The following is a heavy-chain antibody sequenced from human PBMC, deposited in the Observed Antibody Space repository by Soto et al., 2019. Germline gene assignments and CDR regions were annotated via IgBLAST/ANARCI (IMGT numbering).Heavy chain of an antibody. CDR3: TRKAWTRLDC. CDR2: IFHSGST. V-gene: IGHV4-4*02. D-gene: IGHD2-2*01. CDR1: GDSISSSVW. Sequence: QVQLQGSGPGLLKPSETLSLTCAVSGDSISSSVWWVWGRQPPGKGREWSGEIFHSGSTNYNPSLKSPATMSVDKSKHQFSLNRPSVTAADTALYYGTRKAWTRLDCWGQGTLVDVSS. J-gene: IGHJ4*02.